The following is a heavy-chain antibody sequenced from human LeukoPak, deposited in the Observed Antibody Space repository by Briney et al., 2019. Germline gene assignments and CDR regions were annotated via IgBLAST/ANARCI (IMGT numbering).Heavy chain of an antibody. Sequence: SETLSLTCTVSGGSISSTSYYWGWIRQPPGKGLEWIGSIYYSGSTYYNPSLKSRVTISVDTSKNQFSLKLSSVTAADTAVYYCARDPDYYGSGRYYNWFDPWGQGTLVTVSS. V-gene: IGHV4-39*07. J-gene: IGHJ5*02. CDR1: GGSISSTSYY. CDR2: IYYSGST. D-gene: IGHD3-10*01. CDR3: ARDPDYYGSGRYYNWFDP.